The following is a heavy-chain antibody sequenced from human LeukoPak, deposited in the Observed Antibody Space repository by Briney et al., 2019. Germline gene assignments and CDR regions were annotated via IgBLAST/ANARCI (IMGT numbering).Heavy chain of an antibody. V-gene: IGHV3-21*04. Sequence: GGSLRLSCAASGFTFSSYSMNWVRQAPGKGLEWVSSISSSSSYIYYADSVKGRFTISRDNSKNTLYLQMNSLRAEDTAVYYCAKEEVDTAATYYFDYWGQGTLVTVSS. D-gene: IGHD2-15*01. CDR3: AKEEVDTAATYYFDY. CDR2: ISSSSSYI. CDR1: GFTFSSYS. J-gene: IGHJ4*02.